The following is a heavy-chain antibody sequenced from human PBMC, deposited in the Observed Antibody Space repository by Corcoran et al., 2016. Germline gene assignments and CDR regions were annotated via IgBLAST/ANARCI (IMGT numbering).Heavy chain of an antibody. V-gene: IGHV3-48*04. J-gene: IGHJ4*02. D-gene: IGHD2-8*01. CDR3: ARVPNPNYFDF. CDR2: ISSSSTTI. CDR1: GITFSGYS. Sequence: EVHLVESGGGLVQPGGSLRLSCAASGITFSGYSMNWVRQAPGKGLEWVSYISSSSTTIFYADSVKGRFTLSRDNAKNSLFLQMNSLRVEDTAVYYCARVPNPNYFDFWGQGILVTVSS.